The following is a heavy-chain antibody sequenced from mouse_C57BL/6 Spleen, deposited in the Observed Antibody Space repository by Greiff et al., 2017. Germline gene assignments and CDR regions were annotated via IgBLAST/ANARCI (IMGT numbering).Heavy chain of an antibody. V-gene: IGHV1-7*01. CDR2: INPSSGYT. D-gene: IGHD2-4*01. J-gene: IGHJ1*03. Sequence: QVQLQQSGAELAKPGASVKLSCKASGYTFTSYWMHWVKQRPGQGLEWIGYINPSSGYTKYNQKFKDKATLTADKSSSTAYMQLSSLTYEDSAVYYCATPLYDYGGYFDVWGTGTTGTVSS. CDR1: GYTFTSYW. CDR3: ATPLYDYGGYFDV.